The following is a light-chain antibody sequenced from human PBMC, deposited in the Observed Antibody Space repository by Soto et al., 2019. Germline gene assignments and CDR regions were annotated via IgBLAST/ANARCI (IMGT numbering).Light chain of an antibody. J-gene: IGKJ2*01. Sequence: EIVMTQSPATLSVSPGERATLSCRASQSVSSNLAWYQQKPGQAPRLLIYGASTRATGIPARFSGSGSGTEFTLNISSLQSEDFAVYYCQQYNNWPPVRVTFGQGTKLEIK. CDR3: QQYNNWPPVRVT. CDR1: QSVSSN. CDR2: GAS. V-gene: IGKV3-15*01.